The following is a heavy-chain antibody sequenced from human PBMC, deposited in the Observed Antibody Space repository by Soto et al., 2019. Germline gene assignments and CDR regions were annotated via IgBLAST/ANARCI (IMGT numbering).Heavy chain of an antibody. J-gene: IGHJ4*02. CDR2: IYWDDDK. D-gene: IGHD3-10*01. CDR3: AHRHLAPCGEY. Sequence: QITLKESGPTLVKPTQTLTLTCTFSGFSLTTSGVGVGWIRQPPGKALEWLALIYWDDDKRYSPSLRSRLTITQDTSKNQVVLTLTNMDPVDTATYYCAHRHLAPCGEYWGQGTLVTVSS. CDR1: GFSLTTSGVG. V-gene: IGHV2-5*02.